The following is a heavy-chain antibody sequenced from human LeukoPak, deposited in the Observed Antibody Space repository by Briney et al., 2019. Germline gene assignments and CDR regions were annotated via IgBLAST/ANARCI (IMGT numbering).Heavy chain of an antibody. CDR2: ISHDGSNK. V-gene: IGHV3-30*04. Sequence: GGSLRLSCAASGFTFSTYAMHWVRQAPGKGLEWVAVISHDGSNKYYAESVKGRFTISRDNSKNTLYLQMNSLRGEDTAVYYCARDDDPDGIADYFQYWGQGTLVTVSS. D-gene: IGHD1-14*01. CDR1: GFTFSTYA. J-gene: IGHJ1*01. CDR3: ARDDDPDGIADYFQY.